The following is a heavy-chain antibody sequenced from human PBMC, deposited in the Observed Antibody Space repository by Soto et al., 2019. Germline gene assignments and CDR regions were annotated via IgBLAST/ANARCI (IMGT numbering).Heavy chain of an antibody. J-gene: IGHJ6*03. CDR1: GFTFSSYS. Sequence: EVQLVESGGGLVKPGGSPRLSCAASGFTFSSYSMNWVRQAPGKGLEWVSSISSSSSYIYYADSVKGRFTISRDNAKNSLYLQMNSLRAEDTAVYYCARDNPQPYYMDVWGKGTTVTVSS. CDR3: ARDNPQPYYMDV. CDR2: ISSSSSYI. V-gene: IGHV3-21*01. D-gene: IGHD2-2*01.